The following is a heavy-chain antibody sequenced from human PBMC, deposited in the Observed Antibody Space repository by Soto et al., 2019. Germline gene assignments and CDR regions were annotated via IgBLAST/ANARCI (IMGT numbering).Heavy chain of an antibody. CDR3: ARDRRIAAAVTGGVAEGMDV. Sequence: QVQLQESGPGLVKPSQTLSLTCTVSGGSISSGGYYWSWIRQHPGKGLEWIGYIYYSGSTYYNPSLQRRVTISVDTSKNQFSLKLSSVTAADTAVYYCARDRRIAAAVTGGVAEGMDVWGQGTTVTVSS. D-gene: IGHD6-13*01. V-gene: IGHV4-31*03. J-gene: IGHJ6*02. CDR2: IYYSGST. CDR1: GGSISSGGYY.